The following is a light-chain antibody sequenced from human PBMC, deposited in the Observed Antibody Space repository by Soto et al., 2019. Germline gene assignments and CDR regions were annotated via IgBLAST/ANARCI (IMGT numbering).Light chain of an antibody. CDR1: QTINSF. J-gene: IGKJ3*01. V-gene: IGKV1-39*01. Sequence: DIQMTQSPSSLSASVGDRVTITCRASQTINSFLNWYQQKPGKAPKLLIYAASTLQSGVPSRFSGSGSGTDFTLTISSLQPEDFATYYCQQLNSYPPVTFGPGTKVDIK. CDR3: QQLNSYPPVT. CDR2: AAS.